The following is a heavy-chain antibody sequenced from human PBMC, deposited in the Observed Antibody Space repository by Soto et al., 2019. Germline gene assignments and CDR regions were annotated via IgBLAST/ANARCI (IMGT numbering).Heavy chain of an antibody. CDR3: AHSRCGGDCLQSYSSHYYYGMDV. J-gene: IGHJ6*02. V-gene: IGHV2-5*02. D-gene: IGHD2-21*02. CDR1: GFSLSTGGVG. CDR2: IYWDDDK. Sequence: QITLKESGPALVKPTQTLTLTCTISGFSLSTGGVGVGWIRQPPGKALEWLALIYWDDDKRYSPSLRSRLTITKATSKIPVVLTMTNIDPVDTATYYCAHSRCGGDCLQSYSSHYYYGMDVWGQGTTVTVSS.